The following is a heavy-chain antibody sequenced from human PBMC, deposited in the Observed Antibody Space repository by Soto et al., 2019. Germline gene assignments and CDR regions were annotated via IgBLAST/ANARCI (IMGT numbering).Heavy chain of an antibody. CDR3: ARLAGYCSGTSCYGYHGMDV. Sequence: SETLSLTCSVSGGSISSGPYSWGWIRQPPGKGLEWIGTFHYSGRTYYSPSLESRVTISVDTSKNQFSLKVSSVTAADTAVFYCARLAGYCSGTSCYGYHGMDVWGQGTTVTVSS. CDR2: FHYSGRT. CDR1: GGSISSGPYS. J-gene: IGHJ6*02. D-gene: IGHD2-2*01. V-gene: IGHV4-39*01.